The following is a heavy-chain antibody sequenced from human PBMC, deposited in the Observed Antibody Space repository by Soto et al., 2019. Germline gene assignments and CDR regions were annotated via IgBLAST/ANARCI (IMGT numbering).Heavy chain of an antibody. J-gene: IGHJ4*02. Sequence: EVQLLESGGGLVQPGGSLRLSCAASGFTFSSYAMSWVRQAPGKGLEWVSAISGSGGSTYYADSVKGRFTISRDNYKNTLYLQMKSLRAEDTAVYYCAKDKQYGSGPKDYWGQGTLVTVSS. D-gene: IGHD6-19*01. CDR3: AKDKQYGSGPKDY. V-gene: IGHV3-23*01. CDR2: ISGSGGST. CDR1: GFTFSSYA.